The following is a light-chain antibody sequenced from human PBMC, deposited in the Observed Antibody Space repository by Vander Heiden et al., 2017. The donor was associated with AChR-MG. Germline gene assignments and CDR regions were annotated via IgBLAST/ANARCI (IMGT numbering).Light chain of an antibody. CDR2: GNT. CDR1: SSNIGAGHD. V-gene: IGLV1-40*01. J-gene: IGLJ2*01. Sequence: QSVLTQPPSVSGSPGQRFTISCTGSSSNIGAGHDVHWFQQRPGTAPKLLIYGNTNRPSGVPDRFSGSKSGTSASLAITGLQAGDEADYYCQSYDSSLSVYVVFGGGTKVSVL. CDR3: QSYDSSLSVYVV.